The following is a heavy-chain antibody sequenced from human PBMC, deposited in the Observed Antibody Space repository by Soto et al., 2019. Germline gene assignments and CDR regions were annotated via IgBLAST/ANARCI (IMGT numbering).Heavy chain of an antibody. J-gene: IGHJ3*02. V-gene: IGHV3-23*01. Sequence: GGSLRLSCAASGFTFSSYAMSWVRQAPGKGLEWVSAISGSGGSTYYADSVKGRFTISRDNSKNTLYLQMNSLRAEDTAVYYCAKDPRRGELKWLTTIDAFDIWGQGTMVTVSS. CDR1: GFTFSSYA. CDR3: AKDPRRGELKWLTTIDAFDI. CDR2: ISGSGGST. D-gene: IGHD3-16*01.